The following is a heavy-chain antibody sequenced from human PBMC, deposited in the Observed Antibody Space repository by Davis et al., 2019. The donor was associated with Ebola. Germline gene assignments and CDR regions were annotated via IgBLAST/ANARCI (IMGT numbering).Heavy chain of an antibody. CDR2: IDPSDFYT. V-gene: IGHV5-10-1*01. J-gene: IGHJ4*02. CDR3: ARHGSRRWLQTDY. CDR1: GYSFTSYW. D-gene: IGHD5-24*01. Sequence: GESLKISCKGSGYSFTSYWISWVRQMPGKGLEWMGRIDPSDFYTNYSPSIQGHVTISADKSISTAYLQWSSLKASDTAMYYCARHGSRRWLQTDYWGQGTLVTVSS.